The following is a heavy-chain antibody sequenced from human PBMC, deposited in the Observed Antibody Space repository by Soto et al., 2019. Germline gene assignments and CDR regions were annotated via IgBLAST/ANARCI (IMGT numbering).Heavy chain of an antibody. CDR3: AKDGREEITMIVVADDY. Sequence: LRLSCAASGFTFSSYAMSWVRQAPGKGLEWVSAISGSGGSTYYADSVKGRFTISRDNSKNTLYLQMNSLRAEDTAVYYCAKDGREEITMIVVADDYWGQGTLVTVS. J-gene: IGHJ4*02. CDR2: ISGSGGST. CDR1: GFTFSSYA. D-gene: IGHD3-22*01. V-gene: IGHV3-23*01.